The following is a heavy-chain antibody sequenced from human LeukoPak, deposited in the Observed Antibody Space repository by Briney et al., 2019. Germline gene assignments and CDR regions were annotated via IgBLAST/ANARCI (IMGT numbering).Heavy chain of an antibody. Sequence: GGALRLSCAAPGFTFSSYAMQWVRPAPGKGLEWVAVISYDGSNKYYADSVKGRFTISRDNSKNTLYLQMNSLRAEDTAVYYCARVAARQYDYWGQGTLVTVSS. D-gene: IGHD6-6*01. V-gene: IGHV3-30*01. CDR1: GFTFSSYA. J-gene: IGHJ4*02. CDR3: ARVAARQYDY. CDR2: ISYDGSNK.